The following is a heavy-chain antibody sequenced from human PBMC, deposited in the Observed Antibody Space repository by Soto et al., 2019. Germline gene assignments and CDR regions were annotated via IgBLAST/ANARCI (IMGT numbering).Heavy chain of an antibody. J-gene: IGHJ6*02. CDR3: ARDLYCSGGSCYSYGMDV. CDR2: INPSGGST. V-gene: IGHV1-46*01. Sequence: ASVKVSCKASGYTFTSYYMHWVRQAPGQWLEWMGIINPSGGSTSYAQKFQGRVTMTRDTSTSTVYMELSSLRSEDTAVYYCARDLYCSGGSCYSYGMDVWGQGTTVTVSS. D-gene: IGHD2-15*01. CDR1: GYTFTSYY.